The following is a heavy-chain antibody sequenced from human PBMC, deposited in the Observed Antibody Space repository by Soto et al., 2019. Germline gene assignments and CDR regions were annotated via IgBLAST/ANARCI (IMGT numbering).Heavy chain of an antibody. D-gene: IGHD2-2*01. CDR1: GYTFTNYG. V-gene: IGHV1-18*01. J-gene: IGHJ4*02. CDR2: INVYNGNT. Sequence: ASVKVSCKASGYTFTNYGISWVRQAPGQGLEWMGWINVYNGNTKYAQKVQGRVTMTTDTSTSTAYMELRSLRSDDTAVYYCARDKGCSSTSCYDFDYWGQGTLVTVSS. CDR3: ARDKGCSSTSCYDFDY.